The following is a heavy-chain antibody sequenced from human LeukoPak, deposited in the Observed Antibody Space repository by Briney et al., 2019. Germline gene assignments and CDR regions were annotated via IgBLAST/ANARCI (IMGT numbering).Heavy chain of an antibody. CDR2: ISGGGAST. D-gene: IGHD6-13*01. CDR3: AKGSSSWYPFDC. Sequence: GGSLRLSCAASGFTFSSYSMSWVRQPPGEGLGWVSAISGGGASTYFADSVKGRFTISRDNSKNTLYLQMNTLGAEDTAVYYCAKGSSSWYPFDCGGQGTLVTVSS. CDR1: GFTFSSYS. J-gene: IGHJ4*02. V-gene: IGHV3-23*01.